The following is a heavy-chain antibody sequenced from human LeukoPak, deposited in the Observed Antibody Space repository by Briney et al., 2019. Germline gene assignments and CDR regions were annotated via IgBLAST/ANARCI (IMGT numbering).Heavy chain of an antibody. J-gene: IGHJ4*02. CDR1: GYSSTSYW. D-gene: IGHD5-18*01. V-gene: IGHV5-10-1*01. CDR3: ARHDKSYGSPFDY. Sequence: GESLTISCQGYGYSSTSYWIRWVRQMSGQGLEWMGRLEPRDSYTNYSPSFQGHVTISADKSISTAYLQWSSLKASDTAMYYCARHDKSYGSPFDYWGQGTLVTVSS. CDR2: LEPRDSYT.